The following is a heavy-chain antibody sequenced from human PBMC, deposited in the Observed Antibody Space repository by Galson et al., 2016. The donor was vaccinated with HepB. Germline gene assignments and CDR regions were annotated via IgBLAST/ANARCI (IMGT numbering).Heavy chain of an antibody. CDR2: TSVSSSYI. D-gene: IGHD3-3*01. J-gene: IGHJ4*02. CDR3: ARAGVGPIGV. CDR1: GFTFTSYT. Sequence: SLRLSCAASGFTFTSYTMNWVRQAPGKGLEWVSSTSVSSSYIYYADSVKGRFTISRDNAKNSLYLQMTSLRAEDTAVYYCARAGVGPIGVWGQGTLVTVSS. V-gene: IGHV3-21*01.